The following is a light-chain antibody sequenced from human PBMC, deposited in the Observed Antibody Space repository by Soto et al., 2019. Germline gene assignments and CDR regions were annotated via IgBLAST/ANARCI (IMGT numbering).Light chain of an antibody. CDR2: DYR. V-gene: IGLV3-21*02. J-gene: IGLJ2*01. CDR3: QVWDSSRNLV. CDR1: NIGSKV. Sequence: SYELTQPPSVSVAPGQTARISCGGDNIGSKVVHWFQQKPGQAPLLAVYDYRARPSGIPERFSGSNSGNTATLTISGAEAGDEADYYCQVWDSSRNLVFGGGTKLTVL.